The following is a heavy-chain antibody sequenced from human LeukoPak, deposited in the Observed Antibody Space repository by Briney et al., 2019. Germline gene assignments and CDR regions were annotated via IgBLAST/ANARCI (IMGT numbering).Heavy chain of an antibody. CDR1: GGTFSSYA. CDR2: IIPILGIA. Sequence: SVKVSCKASGGTFSSYAISWVRQAPGQGLERMGRIIPILGIANYAQKFQGRVTITADKSTSTAYMELSSLRSEDTAVYYCARARDYGDVPDYWGQGTLVTVSS. D-gene: IGHD4-17*01. V-gene: IGHV1-69*04. CDR3: ARARDYGDVPDY. J-gene: IGHJ4*02.